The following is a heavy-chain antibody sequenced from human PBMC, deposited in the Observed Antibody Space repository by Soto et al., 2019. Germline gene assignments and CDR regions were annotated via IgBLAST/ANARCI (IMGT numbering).Heavy chain of an antibody. Sequence: QVQLVQSGAEVKKPGASVKVSCKASGYTFTSYGISWVRQAPGQGLEWMGWISAYNGNTNYAQKLQRRVPITRDTSTSTGYMGLRSLRSDDTAVYYCAGDGVGGYYFDYWGQGTLVTVAS. V-gene: IGHV1-18*01. J-gene: IGHJ4*02. D-gene: IGHD3-3*01. CDR3: AGDGVGGYYFDY. CDR1: GYTFTSYG. CDR2: ISAYNGNT.